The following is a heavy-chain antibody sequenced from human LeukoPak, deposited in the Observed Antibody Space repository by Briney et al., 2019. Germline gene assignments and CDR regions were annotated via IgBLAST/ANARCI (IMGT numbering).Heavy chain of an antibody. V-gene: IGHV3-48*02. CDR2: ISSGGSTT. CDR1: GFTFGDFH. CDR3: ARDPHAGIFDS. Sequence: PGGPLRLSCATSGFTFGDFHMNWLRQAPRKGLEHVSYISSGGSTTYYADSVVGRFSISRDDAKNFLYLQMDSLRDGDTAVYYCARDPHAGIFDSWGQGTLVTVSS. J-gene: IGHJ4*02.